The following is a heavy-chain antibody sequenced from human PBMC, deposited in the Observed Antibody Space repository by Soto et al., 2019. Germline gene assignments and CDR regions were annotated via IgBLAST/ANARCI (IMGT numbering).Heavy chain of an antibody. CDR2: IYHSGST. CDR1: GGSISSSNW. D-gene: IGHD3-22*01. CDR3: ARDAVRRIVVVITTGRDYYGMDV. V-gene: IGHV4-4*02. Sequence: SETLSLTCAVSGGSISSSNWWSWVRQPPGKGLEWIGEIYHSGSTNYNPSLKSRVTISVDKSKNQFSLKLSSVTAADTAVYYCARDAVRRIVVVITTGRDYYGMDVWGQGTTVTVSS. J-gene: IGHJ6*02.